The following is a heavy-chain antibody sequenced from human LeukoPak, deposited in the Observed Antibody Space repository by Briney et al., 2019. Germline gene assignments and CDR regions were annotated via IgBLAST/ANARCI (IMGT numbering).Heavy chain of an antibody. CDR2: INHSGST. V-gene: IGHV4-34*01. J-gene: IGHJ4*02. Sequence: SETLSLTCAVYGGSFSGYYWSWIRQPPGKGLEWIGEINHSGSTNYNPSLKSRVTISVDTSKNQFSLKLSSVTAADTAVYYCARGEVYQLFDYWGQGTLVTVSS. D-gene: IGHD2-2*01. CDR3: ARGEVYQLFDY. CDR1: GGSFSGYY.